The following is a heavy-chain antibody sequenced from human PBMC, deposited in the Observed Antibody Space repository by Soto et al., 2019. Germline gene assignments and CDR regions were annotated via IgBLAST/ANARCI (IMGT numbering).Heavy chain of an antibody. Sequence: PSETLSLTCTVSGGSVRRGNYYWSWIRQFPGKGLEWIGYISNSGRTHYNPSLMSRITILVDTSKNQFFLELRSVTAADTALYYCARADYATGSYYPDYCGQGTLVTVSS. J-gene: IGHJ4*02. CDR2: ISNSGRT. CDR1: GGSVRRGNYY. CDR3: ARADYATGSYYPDY. V-gene: IGHV4-31*02. D-gene: IGHD3-10*01.